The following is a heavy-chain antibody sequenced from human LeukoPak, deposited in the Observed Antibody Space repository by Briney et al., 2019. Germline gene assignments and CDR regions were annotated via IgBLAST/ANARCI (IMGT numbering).Heavy chain of an antibody. D-gene: IGHD3-10*01. V-gene: IGHV4-4*07. CDR3: ARVGTLQEYYYYMDV. J-gene: IGHJ6*03. CDR2: IYTSGST. CDR1: GGSISSYY. Sequence: SVAGSLASPVSGGSISSYYWSWIRQPAGKGLEWIGRIYTSGSTNYNSSLKSRVTMSVDTSKNQFSLKLSSVTAADTAVYYCARVGTLQEYYYYMDVWGKGTTVTVSS.